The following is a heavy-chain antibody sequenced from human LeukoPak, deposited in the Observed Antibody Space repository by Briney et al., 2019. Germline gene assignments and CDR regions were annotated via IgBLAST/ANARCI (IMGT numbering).Heavy chain of an antibody. Sequence: GGSLRLSCAASGFTFSSYAMHWVRQAPGKGLEWVAVISDDGSNKYYADSVKGRFTSSRDNSKNTLYLQMNSLRAEDTAVYYCARDKVRYTIFGVVTPFDYWGQGTLVTVSS. V-gene: IGHV3-30-3*01. CDR1: GFTFSSYA. CDR3: ARDKVRYTIFGVVTPFDY. CDR2: ISDDGSNK. J-gene: IGHJ4*02. D-gene: IGHD3-3*01.